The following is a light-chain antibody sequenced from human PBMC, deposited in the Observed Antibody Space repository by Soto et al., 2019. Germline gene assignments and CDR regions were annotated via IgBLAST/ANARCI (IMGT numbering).Light chain of an antibody. CDR3: QQYGSSGT. CDR2: GAS. Sequence: EFVLTEAPGSRSLSPGERATLSCRASQSVSNNYLAWYQQKPGQAPRLLIYGASNRATGIPDRFSGSGSGTDFTLTISRLEPEDFAVYYCQQYGSSGTFGQGTKVDI. CDR1: QSVSNNY. J-gene: IGKJ1*01. V-gene: IGKV3-20*01.